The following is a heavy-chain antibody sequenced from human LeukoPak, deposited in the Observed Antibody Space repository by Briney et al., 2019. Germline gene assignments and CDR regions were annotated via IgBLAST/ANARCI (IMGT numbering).Heavy chain of an antibody. CDR3: ARPRKLGYSYGNYFDY. D-gene: IGHD5-18*01. Sequence: SETLSLTCAVYGGSFSGYYWSWIRQPPGKGLEWIGEINHSGSTNYNPSLKSRVTISVDTSKNQFSLKLSSVTAADTAVYYCARPRKLGYSYGNYFDYWGQGTLVTVSS. CDR1: GGSFSGYY. J-gene: IGHJ4*02. CDR2: INHSGST. V-gene: IGHV4-34*01.